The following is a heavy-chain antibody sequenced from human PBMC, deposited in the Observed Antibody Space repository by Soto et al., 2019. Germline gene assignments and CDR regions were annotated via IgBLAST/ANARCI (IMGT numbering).Heavy chain of an antibody. CDR1: GFTFSSYG. J-gene: IGHJ3*02. Sequence: QVQLVESGGGVVQPGRSLRLSCAASGFTFSSYGMHWVRQAPGKGLEWVAVIWYDGSNKYYADSVKGRFTISRDNSKNTLYLQMNSLRAEDTAVYYCAREGSDPYIHHAFDIWGQGTMVTVSS. CDR2: IWYDGSNK. D-gene: IGHD1-1*01. CDR3: AREGSDPYIHHAFDI. V-gene: IGHV3-33*01.